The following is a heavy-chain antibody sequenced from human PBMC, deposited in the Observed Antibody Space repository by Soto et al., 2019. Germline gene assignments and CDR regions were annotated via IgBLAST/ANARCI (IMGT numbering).Heavy chain of an antibody. CDR3: AKSAVIAFAGTTWIDY. V-gene: IGHV3-23*01. CDR2: ISGSGGST. J-gene: IGHJ4*02. D-gene: IGHD6-19*01. CDR1: GFTFSSYA. Sequence: EVQLLESGGGLVQPGGSLRLSCAASGFTFSSYAMSWVRQAPGKGPEWVSAISGSGGSTYYADSVKGRFTITRDNSKNTLYLQMNSLRAEDTAVYYCAKSAVIAFAGTTWIDYWGQGTLVTVSS.